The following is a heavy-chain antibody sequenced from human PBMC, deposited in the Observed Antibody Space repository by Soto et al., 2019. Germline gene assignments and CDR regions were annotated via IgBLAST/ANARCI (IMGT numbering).Heavy chain of an antibody. J-gene: IGHJ6*02. Sequence: ASVKVSCKASGYTFTGYYMHWVRQAPGQGLEWMGWINPNSGGTNYAQKFQGWVTMTRDTSISTAYMELSRLRSDDTAVYYCAREDAPTSYYYYGMDVWGQGTTVTVSS. CDR2: INPNSGGT. CDR3: AREDAPTSYYYYGMDV. CDR1: GYTFTGYY. D-gene: IGHD2-2*01. V-gene: IGHV1-2*04.